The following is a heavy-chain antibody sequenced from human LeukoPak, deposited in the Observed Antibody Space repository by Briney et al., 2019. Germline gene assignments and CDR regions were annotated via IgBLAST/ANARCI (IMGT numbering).Heavy chain of an antibody. Sequence: NPSETLSLTCTVSGGSVSSGNYYWSWIRQPPGKGLEWIGYMYYSGSTNYNPSLKSRVTISVDTSKNQFSLKLNSVTATDTAVYYCARVKAAGDAFDIWGQGTMVTVSS. J-gene: IGHJ3*02. CDR2: MYYSGST. CDR3: ARVKAAGDAFDI. D-gene: IGHD6-25*01. CDR1: GGSVSSGNYY. V-gene: IGHV4-61*01.